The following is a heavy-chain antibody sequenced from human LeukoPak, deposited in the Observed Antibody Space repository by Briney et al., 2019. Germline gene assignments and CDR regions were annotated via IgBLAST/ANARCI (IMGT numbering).Heavy chain of an antibody. CDR1: GFPFSNYG. CDR3: AKAAYGSESYYDPFDY. CDR2: IIGSGATT. Sequence: GGSLRLSCAASGFPFSNYGMSWVRQTPGKGLEWVSAIIGSGATTFYADSVKGRFTISRDNSKNTLYLQMNSLRAEDTAVYYCAKAAYGSESYYDPFDYWGQGTLVTVSS. D-gene: IGHD3-10*01. V-gene: IGHV3-23*01. J-gene: IGHJ4*02.